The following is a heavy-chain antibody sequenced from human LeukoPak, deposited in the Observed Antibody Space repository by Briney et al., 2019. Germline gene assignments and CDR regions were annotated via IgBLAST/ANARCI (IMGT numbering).Heavy chain of an antibody. CDR2: MNPNSGNT. D-gene: IGHD3-22*01. J-gene: IGHJ3*02. CDR3: ARTMIVDGSAFDI. CDR1: GYTFTSYD. V-gene: IGHV1-8*03. Sequence: ASVKVSCKASGYTFTSYDINWVRQATGQGLEWMGWMNPNSGNTGYAQKFQGRVTITRNTSISTAYMELSRLRSEDTAVYYCARTMIVDGSAFDIWGQGTMVTVSS.